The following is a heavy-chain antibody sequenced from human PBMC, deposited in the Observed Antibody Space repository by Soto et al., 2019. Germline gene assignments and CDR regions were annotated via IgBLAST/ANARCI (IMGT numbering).Heavy chain of an antibody. CDR3: ARDQWGITIFGVGRLHYGMDV. CDR1: GYTFTSYA. V-gene: IGHV1-3*01. D-gene: IGHD3-3*01. CDR2: INAGNGNT. Sequence: GASVKVSCKASGYTFTSYAMHWVRQAPGQRLEWMGWINAGNGNTKYSQKFKGRVTITRDTSASTAYIELSSLRSEDTAVYYCARDQWGITIFGVGRLHYGMDVWGQGTTVTVSS. J-gene: IGHJ6*02.